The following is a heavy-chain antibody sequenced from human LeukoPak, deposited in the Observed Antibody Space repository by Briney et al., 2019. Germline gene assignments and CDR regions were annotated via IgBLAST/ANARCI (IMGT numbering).Heavy chain of an antibody. CDR2: ISSSSSTI. CDR1: GFTFSSYS. Sequence: PGGSLRLSCAASGFTFSSYSMNWVRQAPGKGLEWVSYISSSSSTIYYADSVKGRFTISRDNAKNSLYLQMNSLRAEDTAVYYCARRGGDSSGYHFQHWGQGTLVTVSS. J-gene: IGHJ1*01. V-gene: IGHV3-48*01. CDR3: ARRGGDSSGYHFQH. D-gene: IGHD3-22*01.